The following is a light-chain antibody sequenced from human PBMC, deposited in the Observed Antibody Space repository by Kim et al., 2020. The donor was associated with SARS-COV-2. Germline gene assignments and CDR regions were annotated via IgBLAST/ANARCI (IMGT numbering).Light chain of an antibody. Sequence: GKTITISRTRSSGNIASNVVQWDQQRPGSSPTIVIYEDYQRPSGVPDRFAGSIDRSANSASLTISGLKTEDEADYYCQSYDATNQVFGGGTKLTVL. CDR1: SGNIASNV. CDR3: QSYDATNQV. CDR2: EDY. V-gene: IGLV6-57*01. J-gene: IGLJ3*02.